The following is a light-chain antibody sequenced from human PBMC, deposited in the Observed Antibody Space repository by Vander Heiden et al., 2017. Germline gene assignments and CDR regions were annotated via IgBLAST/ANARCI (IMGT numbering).Light chain of an antibody. CDR3: AAWDDNLNGLYV. V-gene: IGLV1-44*01. J-gene: IGLJ1*01. Sequence: QSVLPQPPSASGTPGQRVTSSCSGSSSNIGSNSVSWYQRLPGTAPKLLIYIDNQRPSGVPDRFSGSKSGTSASLAISGLQSEEEAEYFCAAWDDNLNGLYVFGTGTKVTVL. CDR2: IDN. CDR1: SSNIGSNS.